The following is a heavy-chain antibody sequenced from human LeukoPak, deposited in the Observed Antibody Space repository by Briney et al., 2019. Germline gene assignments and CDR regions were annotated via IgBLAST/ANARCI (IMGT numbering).Heavy chain of an antibody. CDR2: IYYSGST. V-gene: IGHV4-59*08. D-gene: IGHD3-16*02. CDR3: ARLRLIGSPCFDY. Sequence: SETLSLTCTVSGGSISSYYWSWIRQPPGKGLEWIGYIYYSGSTNYNPSLKSRVTISVDTSKNQFSLKLSSVTAADTAVYYCARLRLIGSPCFDYWGQGTLVTVPS. J-gene: IGHJ4*02. CDR1: GGSISSYY.